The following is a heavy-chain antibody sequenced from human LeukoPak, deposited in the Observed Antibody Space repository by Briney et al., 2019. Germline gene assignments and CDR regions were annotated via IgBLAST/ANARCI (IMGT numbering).Heavy chain of an antibody. CDR3: TKGDLGWDAGAFYI. V-gene: IGHV3-23*01. Sequence: GGSLRLSCAASGFTFSSYAMSWVRQAPGKGLEWVSAISGSGGSTYYADSVKGRFTISRENSKNTLYLQMHRLIAEDTAVFYCTKGDLGWDAGAFYIWGQRKPVTVSS. D-gene: IGHD1-26*01. CDR1: GFTFSSYA. J-gene: IGHJ3*02. CDR2: ISGSGGST.